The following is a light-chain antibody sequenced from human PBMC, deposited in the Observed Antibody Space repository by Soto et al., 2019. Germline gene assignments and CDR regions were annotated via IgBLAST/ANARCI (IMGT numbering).Light chain of an antibody. Sequence: DIPMTQSPPSLSASVGDRVTITCRASQSISTYLNWFQHKPGKAPKVLIYGASNLQSGVPSRFSGGGSGTDFTITISSLQPEDFATYYCQQSYSSRWTFGQGTKVEVK. V-gene: IGKV1-39*01. CDR1: QSISTY. J-gene: IGKJ1*01. CDR3: QQSYSSRWT. CDR2: GAS.